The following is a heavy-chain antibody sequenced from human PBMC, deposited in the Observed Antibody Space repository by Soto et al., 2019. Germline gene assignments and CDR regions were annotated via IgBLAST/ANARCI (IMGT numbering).Heavy chain of an antibody. CDR3: ARDFKRYSSPPGPLEY. J-gene: IGHJ4*02. CDR1: GYTFTSYA. Sequence: SVKVSCKASGYTFTSYAISWVRQAPGQGLEWMGGIIPIFGTANYAQKFRGRVTITADESTSTAYMELSSLRSEDTAVYYCARDFKRYSSPPGPLEYWGLGTLVTVSS. D-gene: IGHD6-13*01. V-gene: IGHV1-69*13. CDR2: IIPIFGTA.